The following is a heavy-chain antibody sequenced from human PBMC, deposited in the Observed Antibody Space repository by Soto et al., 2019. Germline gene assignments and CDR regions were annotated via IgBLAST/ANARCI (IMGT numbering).Heavy chain of an antibody. CDR1: GDSVNTGVYY. CDR3: ARLSKAADGTPLWFDP. V-gene: IGHV4-61*08. CDR2: IHHSGRA. J-gene: IGHJ5*02. D-gene: IGHD6-13*01. Sequence: PSETLSLTCTVSGDSVNTGVYYWSWVRQSPGRGLEWLGYIHHSGRAHYHPSLRSRVTISVDTSKDKFSLSLTSVAAADTAVYYCARLSKAADGTPLWFDPWDPGTLVTVSS.